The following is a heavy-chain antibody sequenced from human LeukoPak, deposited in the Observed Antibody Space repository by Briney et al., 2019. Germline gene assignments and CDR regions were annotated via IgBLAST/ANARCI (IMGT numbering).Heavy chain of an antibody. Sequence: PGGSLRLSCAASGFSVGAYAMSWVRQAPGKGLEWVSSISGSGRSLYYADSIKGRFNISRDNSKHILYLQMDSLRAEDTAIYYCATEVVYWGQGALVTVSS. CDR1: GFSVGAYA. V-gene: IGHV3-23*01. CDR2: ISGSGRSL. CDR3: ATEVVY. J-gene: IGHJ4*02.